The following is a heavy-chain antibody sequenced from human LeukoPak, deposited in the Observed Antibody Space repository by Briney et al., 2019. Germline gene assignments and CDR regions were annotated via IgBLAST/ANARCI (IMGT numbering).Heavy chain of an antibody. Sequence: ASVKVSCKASGGTFSSYTISWVRQAPGQGLEWMGRIIPILGIANYAQKFQGRVTITADKSTSTAYMELSSLRSEDTAVYYCARYNSAAAGGFGMDVWGQGTTVTVSS. CDR3: ARYNSAAAGGFGMDV. CDR1: GGTFSSYT. V-gene: IGHV1-69*02. CDR2: IIPILGIA. D-gene: IGHD6-13*01. J-gene: IGHJ6*02.